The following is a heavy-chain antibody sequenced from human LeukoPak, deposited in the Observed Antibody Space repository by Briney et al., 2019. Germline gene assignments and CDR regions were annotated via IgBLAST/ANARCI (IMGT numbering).Heavy chain of an antibody. V-gene: IGHV3-21*01. J-gene: IGHJ4*02. Sequence: GSLRLSCAASGFTFSSYSMNWVRQAPGKGLEWVSSISSSSSYIYYADSVKGRFTISRDNAKNSLYLQMNSLRAEDTAVYYCARDLWSGYLYSYGTFDYWGQGTLVTVSS. CDR2: ISSSSSYI. CDR3: ARDLWSGYLYSYGTFDY. D-gene: IGHD5-18*01. CDR1: GFTFSSYS.